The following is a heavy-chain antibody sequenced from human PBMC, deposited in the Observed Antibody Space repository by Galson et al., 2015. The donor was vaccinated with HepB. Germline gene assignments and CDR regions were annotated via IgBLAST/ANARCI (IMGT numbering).Heavy chain of an antibody. Sequence: PLRLSGAASGVTFGDYLLPWIRQAPGEGLGWISYISSTGSSICYSTSVKGRFTISRANAKNSRHLQLNSLRAEDTAIYYCAGGAVRVPFGEPFPDYWGQGALVSVSS. V-gene: IGHV3-11*01. D-gene: IGHD3-16*01. CDR1: GVTFGDYL. J-gene: IGHJ4*02. CDR2: ISSTGSSI. CDR3: AGGAVRVPFGEPFPDY.